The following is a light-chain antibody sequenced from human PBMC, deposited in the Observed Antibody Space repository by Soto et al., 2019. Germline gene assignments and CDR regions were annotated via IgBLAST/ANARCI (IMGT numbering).Light chain of an antibody. CDR2: STS. Sequence: QTVVTQEPSLTVSPGGTVTLTCASSTGAVTSGYYPNWFQQKPGQAPRALIYSTSKKHYWTPARFSGSLLGGKAALTLSGAQPEDEAEYYCLLYYGGAVVFGGGTKLTVL. V-gene: IGLV7-43*01. J-gene: IGLJ2*01. CDR3: LLYYGGAVV. CDR1: TGAVTSGYY.